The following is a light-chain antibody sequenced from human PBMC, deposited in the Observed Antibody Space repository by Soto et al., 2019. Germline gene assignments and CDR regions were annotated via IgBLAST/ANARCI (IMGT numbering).Light chain of an antibody. CDR3: QSYDSSNVV. V-gene: IGLV6-57*02. Sequence: NFMLTQPHSVSESPGKTVTISCTGSSGSIASNYVQWYQQRPGSAPTPVIYEDNQRPSGVPDRFSGSIDSSSNSASLTISGLKTEDEADYYCQSYDSSNVVFGGGTKVTVL. CDR2: EDN. J-gene: IGLJ2*01. CDR1: SGSIASNY.